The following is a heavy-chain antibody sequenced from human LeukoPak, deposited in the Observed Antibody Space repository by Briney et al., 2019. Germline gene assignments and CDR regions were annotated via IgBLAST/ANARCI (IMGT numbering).Heavy chain of an antibody. CDR1: GYTFTRYH. V-gene: IGHV1-46*01. CDR3: ARDTRHSGGCYYFDF. J-gene: IGHJ4*02. Sequence: ASVKVSCKASGYTFTRYHMHWVRQAPGQGLEWMGIINPSGGSTSYAQKFQGRVTMTSDTSTSTVYMQLSSLRSEDTAVYYCARDTRHSGGCYYFDFWGQGTLVAVSS. CDR2: INPSGGST. D-gene: IGHD2-15*01.